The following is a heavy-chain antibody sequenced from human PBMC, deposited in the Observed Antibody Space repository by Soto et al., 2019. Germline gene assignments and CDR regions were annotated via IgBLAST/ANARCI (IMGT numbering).Heavy chain of an antibody. D-gene: IGHD4-17*01. CDR3: ARGFDYGDYGSDNLDY. Sequence: QVRLVQSGAEVRKPGASVKVSCQASGYTFTTYGLSWVRQAPGQGLEWRGWISTYNGNTNYAQKFQGRVTMTTDTSTRTVYLELRSLKSDDTAVYYCARGFDYGDYGSDNLDYWGQGTLVTVSS. V-gene: IGHV1-18*01. CDR1: GYTFTTYG. J-gene: IGHJ4*02. CDR2: ISTYNGNT.